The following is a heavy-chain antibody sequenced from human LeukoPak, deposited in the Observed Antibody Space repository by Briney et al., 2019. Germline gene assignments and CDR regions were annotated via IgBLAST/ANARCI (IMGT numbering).Heavy chain of an antibody. CDR3: AREEGDRYDLRSPFDY. CDR1: GYTFTIYG. V-gene: IGHV1-18*01. CDR2: ISAYNGNT. Sequence: ASVTVSCTASGYTFTIYGISWVRQAPGQGLEWMGWISAYNGNTNYAQKLQGRVTMTTDTSTSTAYMELRSLRSDDTAMYYCAREEGDRYDLRSPFDYWGQGTLVTVSS. J-gene: IGHJ4*02. D-gene: IGHD5-12*01.